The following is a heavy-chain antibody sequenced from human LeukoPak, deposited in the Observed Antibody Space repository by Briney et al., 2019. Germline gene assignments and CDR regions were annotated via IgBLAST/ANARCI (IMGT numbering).Heavy chain of an antibody. CDR3: ARDINYYDSSSSDY. D-gene: IGHD3-22*01. Sequence: GGSLRLSCAASGFTFSSYWMSWVRQAPGKGLEWVANIKQDGSEKYYVDSVKGRFTISRDNAKNSLYLQMNSLRAEDTAVYYCARDINYYDSSSSDYGGQGTLVTVSS. CDR1: GFTFSSYW. J-gene: IGHJ4*02. CDR2: IKQDGSEK. V-gene: IGHV3-7*01.